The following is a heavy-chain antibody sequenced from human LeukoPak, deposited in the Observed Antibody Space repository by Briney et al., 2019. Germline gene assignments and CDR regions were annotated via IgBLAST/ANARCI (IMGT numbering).Heavy chain of an antibody. CDR2: IYSGGTT. V-gene: IGHV3-53*01. J-gene: IGHJ4*02. CDR3: ARAPPEKCSGGSCYSLDY. CDR1: GFTVSNNY. Sequence: QTGGSLRLSCVASGFTVSNNYMSWVRQAPGKGLEWVSVIYSGGTTYYADSVKGRFTISRDNSNNTLYLQMNSLRAEDTAVYYCARAPPEKCSGGSCYSLDYWGQGTLVTVSS. D-gene: IGHD2-15*01.